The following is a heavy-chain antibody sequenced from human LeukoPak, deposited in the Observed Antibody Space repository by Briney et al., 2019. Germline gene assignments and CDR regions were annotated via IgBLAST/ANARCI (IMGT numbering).Heavy chain of an antibody. Sequence: ASVKVSCKASGGTFSSYAISWVRQAPGQGLEWMGGIIPIFGTANYAQKFQGRVTITADESTSTAYMELSSLRSEDTAVYYCAGYGSGIENYYYYYMDVWGKGTRSPSP. CDR1: GGTFSSYA. CDR3: AGYGSGIENYYYYYMDV. CDR2: IIPIFGTA. D-gene: IGHD3-10*01. J-gene: IGHJ6*03. V-gene: IGHV1-69*13.